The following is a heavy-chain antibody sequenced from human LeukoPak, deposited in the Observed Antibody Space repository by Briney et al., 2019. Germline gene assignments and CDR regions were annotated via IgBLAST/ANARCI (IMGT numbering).Heavy chain of an antibody. CDR2: IYYSGST. Sequence: SETLSLTCTVSGGSISSHYWSRIRQPPGKGLEWIGYIYYSGSTNYNPSLKSRVTISVDTSKNQFSLKLSSVTAADTAVYYCARASYDSSGYYYLTFDYWGQGTLVTVSS. CDR1: GGSISSHY. CDR3: ARASYDSSGYYYLTFDY. D-gene: IGHD3-22*01. V-gene: IGHV4-59*11. J-gene: IGHJ4*02.